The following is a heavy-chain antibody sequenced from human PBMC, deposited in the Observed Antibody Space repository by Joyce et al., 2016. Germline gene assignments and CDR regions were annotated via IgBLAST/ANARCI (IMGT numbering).Heavy chain of an antibody. D-gene: IGHD3-10*02. CDR2: IDPRDSYT. CDR1: GYSFTSHW. V-gene: IGHV5-10-1*03. J-gene: IGHJ5*02. CDR3: ARHVTDWFDP. Sequence: EVQLVQSGAEGKKPGESLRISCKGSGYSFTSHWISWVRQMPGKGLEWMGRIDPRDSYTGHSPSFEGHVTISVDKTISAAYLQWSSLRASDTAIYYCARHVTDWFDPWGQGTLVTVSS.